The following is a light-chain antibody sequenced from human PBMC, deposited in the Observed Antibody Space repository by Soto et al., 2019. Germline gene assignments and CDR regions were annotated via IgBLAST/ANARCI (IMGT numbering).Light chain of an antibody. J-gene: IGKJ2*01. CDR1: QSVSSSY. Sequence: EIVLTQSPGTLSLSPGERATLSCSASQSVSSSYLAWYQQKPGQPPRLLIYAASSRATGIPDRFSGSGSGTDFTLTISRLEPEDFAVYYCQQYDNSLYTFGQGTKLEIK. V-gene: IGKV3-20*01. CDR3: QQYDNSLYT. CDR2: AAS.